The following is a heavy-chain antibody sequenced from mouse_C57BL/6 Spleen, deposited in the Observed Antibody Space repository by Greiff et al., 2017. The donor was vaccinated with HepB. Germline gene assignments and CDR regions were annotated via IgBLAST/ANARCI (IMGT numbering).Heavy chain of an antibody. CDR3: ARRFYYYGSSLYAMDY. CDR2: IYPGDGDT. V-gene: IGHV1-82*01. J-gene: IGHJ4*01. Sequence: VQLQQSGPELVKPGASVKISCKASGYAFSSSWMNWVKQRPGKGLEWIGRIYPGDGDTNYNGKFKGKATLTADKSSSTAYMQLSSLTSEDSAVYFCARRFYYYGSSLYAMDYWGQGTSVTVSS. D-gene: IGHD1-1*01. CDR1: GYAFSSSW.